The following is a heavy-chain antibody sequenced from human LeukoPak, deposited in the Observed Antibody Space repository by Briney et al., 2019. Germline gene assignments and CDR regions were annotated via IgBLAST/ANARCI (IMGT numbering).Heavy chain of an antibody. CDR1: GFTFSSYA. Sequence: GGSLRLSCAASGFTFSSYAMSWVRQAPGKGLEWVSSISTSSSSKYYADSVKGRFTVSRDNAKNSLDLQMNSLRAEDTAVYYCARWDDLFLIDFWGQGTLVTVSS. V-gene: IGHV3-21*01. J-gene: IGHJ4*02. CDR2: ISTSSSSK. D-gene: IGHD3-9*01. CDR3: ARWDDLFLIDF.